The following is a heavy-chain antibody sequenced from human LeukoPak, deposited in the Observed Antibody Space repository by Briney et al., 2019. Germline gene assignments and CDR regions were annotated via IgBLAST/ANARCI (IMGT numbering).Heavy chain of an antibody. J-gene: IGHJ4*02. CDR2: ISASGGST. Sequence: QPGGSLRLSCAASEFTFSSHAMTWVRQAPGKGLEWVSTISASGGSTYYADSVKGRFTISRDTSKTTLYLQMNSLKAEDTAIYYCAKDARSFGGTYFDYWGQGIQVTVSS. D-gene: IGHD4-23*01. CDR3: AKDARSFGGTYFDY. V-gene: IGHV3-23*01. CDR1: EFTFSSHA.